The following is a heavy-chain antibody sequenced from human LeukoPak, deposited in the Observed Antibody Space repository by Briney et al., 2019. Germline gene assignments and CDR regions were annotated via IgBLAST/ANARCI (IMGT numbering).Heavy chain of an antibody. CDR2: IIGGGGST. V-gene: IGHV3-23*01. D-gene: IGHD1-26*01. J-gene: IGHJ3*02. Sequence: QPGGSLRLSCVASGFSFSSYAMSWVRQAPGKGLGWVSAIIGGGGSTHYADSVRGRFTVSRDNSKNTLYLQMSSLRADDTAVYYCAKGGGSYYSAVDMWGQGTMVTVSS. CDR1: GFSFSSYA. CDR3: AKGGGSYYSAVDM.